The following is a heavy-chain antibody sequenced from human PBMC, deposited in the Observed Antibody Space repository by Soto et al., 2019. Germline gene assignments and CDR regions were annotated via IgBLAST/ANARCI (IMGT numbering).Heavy chain of an antibody. V-gene: IGHV3-48*01. D-gene: IGHD4-17*01. CDR2: ISGNSQTI. CDR3: ARVNDYGGPGIGFYP. J-gene: IGHJ5*02. CDR1: GFNFKNYN. Sequence: GGSLRLSCTASGFNFKNYNMNWLRQAPGKGLECVAYISGNSQTIYYADSVKGRFTISRDNAENSVFLQMNSLRVEDTSVYYCARVNDYGGPGIGFYPWGQGTLVTVSS.